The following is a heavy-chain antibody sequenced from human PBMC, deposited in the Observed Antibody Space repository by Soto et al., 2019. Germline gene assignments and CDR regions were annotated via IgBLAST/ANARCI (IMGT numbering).Heavy chain of an antibody. J-gene: IGHJ6*02. CDR1: GFTFNNYD. Sequence: GGSLRLSXAASGFTFNNYDMHWVRQITGKGLEWVSGIGTAGDTYYPGSVEGRFTISRENAKNSLYLHMNSLRAGDTAVYYCARGILGPGDYYYGMDVWGQGTTVTVSS. V-gene: IGHV3-13*01. CDR2: IGTAGDT. CDR3: ARGILGPGDYYYGMDV. D-gene: IGHD7-27*01.